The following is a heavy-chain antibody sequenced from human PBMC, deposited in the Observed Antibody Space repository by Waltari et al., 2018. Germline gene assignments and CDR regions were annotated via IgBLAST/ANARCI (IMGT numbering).Heavy chain of an antibody. CDR3: ASCSSTSCRG. CDR2: IHSDGGST. V-gene: IGHV3-74*01. Sequence: EVQLVESGGGLGQPGGSLRLSCAASGFPFSSYWMHWVRQVPGKGLVWVSRIHSDGGSTNYADSVKGRFTISRDNAKNTLYLQMNSLRAEDTAVYYCASCSSTSCRGWGQGTLVTVSS. CDR1: GFPFSSYW. D-gene: IGHD2-2*01. J-gene: IGHJ4*02.